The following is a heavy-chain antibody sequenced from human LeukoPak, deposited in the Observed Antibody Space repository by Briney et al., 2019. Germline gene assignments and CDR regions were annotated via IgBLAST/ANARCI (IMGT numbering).Heavy chain of an antibody. CDR3: ARDPNPGITMVRGNYYYYGMDV. J-gene: IGHJ6*02. V-gene: IGHV1-18*01. CDR1: GYTFTSYG. CDR2: ISAYNGNT. D-gene: IGHD3-10*01. Sequence: ASVKLSCTASGYTFTSYGISWVRQAPGQGLEWMGWISAYNGNTNYAQKLQGRVTMATDTSTSTAYMELRSLRSDDPAVYYCARDPNPGITMVRGNYYYYGMDVWGQGTTVTVSS.